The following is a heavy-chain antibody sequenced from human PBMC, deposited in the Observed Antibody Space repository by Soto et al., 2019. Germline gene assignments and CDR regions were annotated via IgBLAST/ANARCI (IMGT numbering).Heavy chain of an antibody. D-gene: IGHD6-19*01. V-gene: IGHV4-59*12. CDR1: GASISSNF. Sequence: SETLSLTCSVSGASISSNFWSWVRQPPGKGLEWIGYIYFGGTTQSNPSLKGRATISLDTSKNQFTLNLASVSAADTAVYYCARGPSSALLYSSGRLEFWGQGTLVTVSS. CDR2: IYFGGTT. CDR3: ARGPSSALLYSSGRLEF. J-gene: IGHJ4*02.